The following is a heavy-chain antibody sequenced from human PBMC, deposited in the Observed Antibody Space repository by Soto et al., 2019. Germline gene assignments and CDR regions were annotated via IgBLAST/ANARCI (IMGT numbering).Heavy chain of an antibody. CDR2: MNPNSGNT. V-gene: IGHV1-8*01. Sequence: QVQLVQSGAEVKKPGASVKVSCKASGYTFTSYDINWVRQATGQGLEWMGWMNPNSGNTGYAQKFQGRVTMTRNTSISTAYMELSSLRSEDTAVYYCARVNMYYDILPGLGRGNWFDPWGQGTLVTVSS. CDR1: GYTFTSYD. CDR3: ARVNMYYDILPGLGRGNWFDP. D-gene: IGHD3-9*01. J-gene: IGHJ5*02.